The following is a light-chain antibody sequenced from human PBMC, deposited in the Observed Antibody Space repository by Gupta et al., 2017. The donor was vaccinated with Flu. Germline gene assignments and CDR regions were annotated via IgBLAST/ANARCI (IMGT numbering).Light chain of an antibody. CDR3: QQYDNLPPVFT. J-gene: IGKJ4*01. Sequence: DIQMTQSPSSLSASVGDRVTTTCQASQDISNYLNWYQQKPGKAPKLLIYDASNLETGVPSRFSGSGSGTDFTFTISSLQPEDIATYYCQQYDNLPPVFTFGGGTKVEIK. CDR1: QDISNY. V-gene: IGKV1-33*01. CDR2: DAS.